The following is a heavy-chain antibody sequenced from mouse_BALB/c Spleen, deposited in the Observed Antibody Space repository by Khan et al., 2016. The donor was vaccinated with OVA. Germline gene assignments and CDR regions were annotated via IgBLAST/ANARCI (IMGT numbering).Heavy chain of an antibody. CDR1: GYSITSEYT. D-gene: IGHD2-4*01. Sequence: EVQLQESGPGLVKPSQSLSLTCTVTGYSITSEYTWNWIRQFPGNKLEWMGFISYSGNTRYNPSLKSRISITRDTSKNQFFLQLNSVTSEDTATYYCARNDYYDYDPIPYWGQGTLVTVSA. CDR3: ARNDYYDYDPIPY. V-gene: IGHV3-2*02. CDR2: ISYSGNT. J-gene: IGHJ3*01.